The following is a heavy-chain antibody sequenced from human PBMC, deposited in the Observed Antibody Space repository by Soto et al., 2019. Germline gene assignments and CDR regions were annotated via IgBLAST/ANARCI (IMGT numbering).Heavy chain of an antibody. J-gene: IGHJ4*02. D-gene: IGHD6-19*01. Sequence: SETLSLTCTVSGGSISSYYWSWIRQPPGKGLEWIGYIYYSGSTNYNPSLKSRVTISVDTSKNQFSLKLSSVTAADTAVYYCARRVAGTSFFDYWGQGTLVTVSS. V-gene: IGHV4-59*08. CDR2: IYYSGST. CDR3: ARRVAGTSFFDY. CDR1: GGSISSYY.